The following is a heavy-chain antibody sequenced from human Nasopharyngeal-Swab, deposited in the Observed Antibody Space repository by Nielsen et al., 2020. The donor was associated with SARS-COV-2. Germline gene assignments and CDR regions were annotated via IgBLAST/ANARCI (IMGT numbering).Heavy chain of an antibody. V-gene: IGHV3-43*02. D-gene: IGHD3-22*01. CDR2: ISGDASST. CDR1: GFTFDDYA. J-gene: IGHJ4*02. Sequence: GESLKISCAASGFTFDDYAMHWVRQAPGKGLECVSLISGDASSTFYADSMKGRFTISRDNSKNSLYLQMNSLRPEDTALYYCAKDMALKSSGFNVGPDNLGQGTLVTVSS. CDR3: AKDMALKSSGFNVGPDN.